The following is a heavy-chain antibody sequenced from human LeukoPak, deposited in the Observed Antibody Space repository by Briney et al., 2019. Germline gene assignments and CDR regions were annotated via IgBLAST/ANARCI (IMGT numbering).Heavy chain of an antibody. CDR2: ISYDGSNK. CDR3: AKVEGSSSHYYYYMDV. CDR1: GFTFSSYG. J-gene: IGHJ6*03. Sequence: GGSLRLSCAASGFTFSSYGMSWVRQAPGKGLEWVAVISYDGSNKYYADSVKGRFTISRDNSKNTLYLQMNSLRAEDTAVYYCAKVEGSSSHYYYYMDVWGKGTTVTVSS. V-gene: IGHV3-30*18. D-gene: IGHD6-13*01.